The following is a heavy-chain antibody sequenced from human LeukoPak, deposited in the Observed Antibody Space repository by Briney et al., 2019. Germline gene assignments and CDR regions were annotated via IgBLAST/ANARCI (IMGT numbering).Heavy chain of an antibody. CDR2: IYYSGST. CDR1: GGSISSYY. CDR3: ARGSVIVDY. V-gene: IGHV4-59*01. Sequence: SETLSLTCTVSGGSISSYYWSWIRQPPGKGLEWIGYIYYSGSTNYNPSLKSRVTISVDTSKNQFSLKLSSVTAADTAVYYCARGSVIVDYWGQGTLVPVSS. J-gene: IGHJ4*02. D-gene: IGHD4-11*01.